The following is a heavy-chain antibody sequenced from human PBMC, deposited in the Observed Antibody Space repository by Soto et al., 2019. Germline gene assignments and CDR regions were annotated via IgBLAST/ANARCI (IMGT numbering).Heavy chain of an antibody. CDR2: IWYDGSNK. J-gene: IGHJ4*02. D-gene: IGHD3-10*01. CDR3: ARDLNYYGSGSYYSFDY. CDR1: GFTFSSYG. V-gene: IGHV3-33*01. Sequence: QVQLVESGGGVVQPGRSLRLSCAASGFTFSSYGMHWVRQAPGKGLEWVAVIWYDGSNKYYADSVKGRFTISRDNSKNTLYLQMNGLRAEDTAVYYCARDLNYYGSGSYYSFDYWGQGTLVTVSS.